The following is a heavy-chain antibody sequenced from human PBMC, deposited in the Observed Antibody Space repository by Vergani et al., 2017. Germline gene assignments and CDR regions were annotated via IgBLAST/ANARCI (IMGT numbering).Heavy chain of an antibody. V-gene: IGHV1-18*04. J-gene: IGHJ4*02. CDR2: ISAYNGNT. D-gene: IGHD1/OR15-1a*01. Sequence: QVQLVQSGAEVKKPGASVKVSCKASGYTFTSYGISWVRQAPGQGLEWMGWISAYNGNTNYAQKLQGRVTMTTDTSTSTAYMELRSLRSDDTAVYYCAKDPPLVITGTGPGYWGQGTLVTVSS. CDR3: AKDPPLVITGTGPGY. CDR1: GYTFTSYG.